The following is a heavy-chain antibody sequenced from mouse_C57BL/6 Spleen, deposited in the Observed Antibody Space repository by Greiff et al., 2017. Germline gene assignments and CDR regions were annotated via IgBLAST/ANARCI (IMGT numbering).Heavy chain of an antibody. CDR3: IYYDYDGVYFDY. Sequence: VQLKESGAELVKPGASVKLSCTASGFNIKDYYMHWVKQRTEQGLEWIGRIDPEDGETKYAPKFQGKATITADTSSNTAYLQLSSLTSEDTAVYYCIYYDYDGVYFDYWGQGTTLTVSS. CDR1: GFNIKDYY. CDR2: IDPEDGET. J-gene: IGHJ2*01. D-gene: IGHD2-4*01. V-gene: IGHV14-2*01.